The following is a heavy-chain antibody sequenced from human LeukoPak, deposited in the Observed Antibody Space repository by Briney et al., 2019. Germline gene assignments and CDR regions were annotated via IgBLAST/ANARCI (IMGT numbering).Heavy chain of an antibody. D-gene: IGHD5-24*01. J-gene: IGHJ4*02. Sequence: PGGSLRLSFAGSGFPFSSYPISWVRQPPGKGLEWVSAITASGDSTYSADSVKGRFTISRDNSRNTLYLQMNSLKVEDTAIYYCAKRIRDGYNSQIDYWGQGVLVTVSS. CDR3: AKRIRDGYNSQIDY. V-gene: IGHV3-23*01. CDR2: ITASGDST. CDR1: GFPFSSYP.